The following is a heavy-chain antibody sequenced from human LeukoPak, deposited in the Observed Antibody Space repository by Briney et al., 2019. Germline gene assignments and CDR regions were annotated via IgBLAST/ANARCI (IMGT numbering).Heavy chain of an antibody. CDR2: IRSDGTTK. Sequence: PGGSLRLSCAASGFTFSSYGMHWVRQAPGKGLEWVAFIRSDGTTKYYADPVKGRFTISRDNSKNTMYLQMNSLRVVDTAVYFCAKDEYDVLTDGWYFDLWGRGTLVSVSS. CDR3: AKDEYDVLTDGWYFDL. J-gene: IGHJ2*01. D-gene: IGHD3-9*01. V-gene: IGHV3-30*02. CDR1: GFTFSSYG.